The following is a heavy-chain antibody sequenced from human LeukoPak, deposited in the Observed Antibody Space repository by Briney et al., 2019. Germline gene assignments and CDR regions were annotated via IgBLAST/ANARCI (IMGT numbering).Heavy chain of an antibody. CDR2: INHSGST. Sequence: SETLSLTCAVYGGSFSGYYWSWIRQPPGKGLEWIGEINHSGSTNSNPSLKSRVTISVDTSKNQFSLKLSSVPAADTAVYYCARGFRFLEWLSHSRFDYWGQGTLVTVSS. CDR3: ARGFRFLEWLSHSRFDY. D-gene: IGHD3-3*01. V-gene: IGHV4-34*01. J-gene: IGHJ4*02. CDR1: GGSFSGYY.